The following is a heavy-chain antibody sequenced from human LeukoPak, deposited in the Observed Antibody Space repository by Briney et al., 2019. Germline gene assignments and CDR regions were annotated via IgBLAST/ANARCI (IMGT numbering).Heavy chain of an antibody. CDR2: IKQDGSEK. Sequence: GGSLRLSCVGSGFTFSSYSMNWVRQAPGKGLEWVANIKQDGSEKYYVDSVKGRFTISRDNAKNSLYLQMNSLRAEDTAVYYCAKGLLWFGEYYFDYWGQGTLVTVSS. D-gene: IGHD3-10*01. CDR3: AKGLLWFGEYYFDY. J-gene: IGHJ4*02. V-gene: IGHV3-7*03. CDR1: GFTFSSYS.